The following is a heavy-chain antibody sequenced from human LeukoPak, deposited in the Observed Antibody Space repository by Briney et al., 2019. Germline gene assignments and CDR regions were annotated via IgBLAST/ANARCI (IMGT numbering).Heavy chain of an antibody. D-gene: IGHD4-17*01. CDR2: ISNDGSIN. CDR1: GFTFSPYA. V-gene: IGHV3-30-3*01. J-gene: IGHJ4*02. CDR3: ARVDGDYVYYFDY. Sequence: PGGSLRLSCAASGFTFSPYAMHWVRQAPGRGLEWVAVISNDGSINYYADSVKGRFTISRDNSKNTLCLQMNSLRAEDTAVYYCARVDGDYVYYFDYWGQGTLVTVSS.